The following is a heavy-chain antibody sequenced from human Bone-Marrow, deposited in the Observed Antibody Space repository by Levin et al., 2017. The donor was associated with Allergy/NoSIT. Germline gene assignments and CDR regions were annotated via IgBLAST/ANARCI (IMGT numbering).Heavy chain of an antibody. Sequence: GESLKISCAASGFTFSSYWMSWVRQAPGKGLEWVANIKQDGSEKYYVDSVKGRFTISRDNAKNSLYLQMNSLRAEDTAVYYCARGLQKYYYGSGGFSYWGQGTLVTVSS. V-gene: IGHV3-7*04. D-gene: IGHD3-10*01. CDR2: IKQDGSEK. CDR1: GFTFSSYW. J-gene: IGHJ4*02. CDR3: ARGLQKYYYGSGGFSY.